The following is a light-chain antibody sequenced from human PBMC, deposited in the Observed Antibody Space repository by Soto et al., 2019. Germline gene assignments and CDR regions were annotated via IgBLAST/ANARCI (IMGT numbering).Light chain of an antibody. CDR1: QSVSSN. V-gene: IGKV3-15*01. CDR3: QQYNNWPPWT. J-gene: IGKJ1*01. Sequence: EIVMTQSPATLSVSPGERATLSCRASQSVSSNLAWYQQKPGQAPRLLIYGASTRATGVPARFSGSGSGTEFTLTISSLQSEDFVVYYCQQYNNWPPWTLGQGTKVEI. CDR2: GAS.